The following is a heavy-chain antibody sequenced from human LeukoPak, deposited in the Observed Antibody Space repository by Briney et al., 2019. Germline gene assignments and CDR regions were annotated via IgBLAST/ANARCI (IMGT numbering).Heavy chain of an antibody. V-gene: IGHV3-53*01. Sequence: PGGSLRLSCTVSGFTVSSNSMSWVRQAPGKGLEWVSFIYSDNTHYSDSVKGRFTISRDNAKNSLYLQMNSLRAEDTAVYYCARGGVGALDYWGQGTLVTVSS. D-gene: IGHD1-26*01. CDR3: ARGGVGALDY. J-gene: IGHJ4*02. CDR1: GFTVSSNS. CDR2: IYSDNT.